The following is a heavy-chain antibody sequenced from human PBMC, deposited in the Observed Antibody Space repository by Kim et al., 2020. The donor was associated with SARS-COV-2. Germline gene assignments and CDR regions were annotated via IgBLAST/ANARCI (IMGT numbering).Heavy chain of an antibody. CDR2: IDTTATTI. V-gene: IGHV3-48*03. D-gene: IGHD6-25*01. J-gene: IGHJ4*02. CDR3: ARDQSGNLDY. CDR1: GFTFSNYE. Sequence: GGSLRLSCAASGFTFSNYEMNWVRQAPGKGPEWISYIDTTATTIYFSDSVKGRFTISRDNARNSLYLQMNSLRADDSAVYYCARDQSGNLDYWGQGTLVTVS.